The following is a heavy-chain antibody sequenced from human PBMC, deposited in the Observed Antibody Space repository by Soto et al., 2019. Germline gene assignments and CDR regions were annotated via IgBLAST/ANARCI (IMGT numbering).Heavy chain of an antibody. CDR1: GGTFSSYA. Sequence: QVQLVQSGAEVKKPGSSVKVSCKASGGTFSSYAISWVRQAPGQGLEWMGGIIPIFGTANYAQKFQGRVKFTAEESTSKAYMELSSLRSEDTAVYYCARHPGGRGYYYGMDVWGQGTTVTVSS. CDR2: IIPIFGTA. D-gene: IGHD2-15*01. J-gene: IGHJ6*02. V-gene: IGHV1-69*12. CDR3: ARHPGGRGYYYGMDV.